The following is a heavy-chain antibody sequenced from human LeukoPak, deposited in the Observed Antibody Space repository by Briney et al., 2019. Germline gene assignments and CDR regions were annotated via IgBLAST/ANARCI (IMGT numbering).Heavy chain of an antibody. D-gene: IGHD3-22*01. V-gene: IGHV3-23*01. CDR3: AKDLGSIYYYDSDY. CDR2: ISGSGGST. Sequence: GGSLRLSCAASGFTVSSWAMIWVRQAPGKGLEWVSAISGSGGSTYYADSVKGRFTISRDNSKSTLYLQMNSLRADDTAMYYCAKDLGSIYYYDSDYWGQGTLVSVSS. CDR1: GFTVSSWA. J-gene: IGHJ4*02.